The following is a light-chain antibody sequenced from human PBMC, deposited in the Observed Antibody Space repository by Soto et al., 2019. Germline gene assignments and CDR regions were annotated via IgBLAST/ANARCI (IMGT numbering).Light chain of an antibody. V-gene: IGKV1-33*01. CDR2: DPS. CDR3: QQYDNPNLTVT. CDR1: QDISNY. Sequence: DIQMTQSPSSLSASVGDRVTITCQASQDISNYLTWYQQKPGKAPKLLIYDPSNLETGVPSRFSGSGSGTDFTFTISSLQPEDIATYYCQQYDNPNLTVTFGGGTKVEIK. J-gene: IGKJ4*01.